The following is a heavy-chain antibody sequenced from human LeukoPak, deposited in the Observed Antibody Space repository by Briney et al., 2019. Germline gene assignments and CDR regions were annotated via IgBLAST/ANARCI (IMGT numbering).Heavy chain of an antibody. D-gene: IGHD6-19*01. CDR2: IDHSGST. Sequence: SETLSLTCAVYGGSFSGYYWSWIRQPPGKGLEWIGEIDHSGSTNYNPSLKSRVTISVDTSKNQFSLKLSSVTAADTAVYYCARPNSSGWYYFDYWGQGTLVTVSS. CDR3: ARPNSSGWYYFDY. CDR1: GGSFSGYY. V-gene: IGHV4-34*01. J-gene: IGHJ4*02.